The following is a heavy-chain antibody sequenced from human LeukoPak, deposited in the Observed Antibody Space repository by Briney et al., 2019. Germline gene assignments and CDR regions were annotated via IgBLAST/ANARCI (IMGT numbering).Heavy chain of an antibody. J-gene: IGHJ4*02. CDR1: GFTFSRYW. Sequence: PGGSLRLSCAASGFTFSRYWMTWVRQAPGKGLEWVANIKDDGRQKYYVDSVKGRFTISRDNAKELVYLQMDSLRAEDTAVYYCTRDASRGFDYWGRGILVTVSS. V-gene: IGHV3-7*01. CDR2: IKDDGRQK. CDR3: TRDASRGFDY. D-gene: IGHD2-2*01.